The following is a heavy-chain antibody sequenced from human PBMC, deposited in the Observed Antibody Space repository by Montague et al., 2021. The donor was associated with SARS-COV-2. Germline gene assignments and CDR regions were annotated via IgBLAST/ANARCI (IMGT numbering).Heavy chain of an antibody. V-gene: IGHV3-43*02. J-gene: IGHJ4*02. D-gene: IGHD5-24*01. CDR2: ISGDGAYT. Sequence: SLRLSCAASGFNFEDFAMHWVRQVPGKGLEWVSVISGDGAYTFYADSVKGRFTISRDNNKDSLFLQMNSLTTEDTALYYCAKDMEDGHNSGVSFDYWGQGGMVTVSS. CDR1: GFNFEDFA. CDR3: AKDMEDGHNSGVSFDY.